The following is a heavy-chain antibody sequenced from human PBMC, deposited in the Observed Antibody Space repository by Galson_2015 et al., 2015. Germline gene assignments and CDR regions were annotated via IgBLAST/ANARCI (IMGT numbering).Heavy chain of an antibody. CDR1: GFTFSSYA. D-gene: IGHD3-10*01. J-gene: IGHJ4*02. Sequence: SLRLSCAASGFTFSSYAMGWARQAPGKGLEWVANIKQDGSEKYYVDSVKGRFTISRDSAKNSLYLQMNSLRAEDTAIYYCASQTWTGYFDYWGQGILVTVSS. CDR3: ASQTWTGYFDY. V-gene: IGHV3-7*03. CDR2: IKQDGSEK.